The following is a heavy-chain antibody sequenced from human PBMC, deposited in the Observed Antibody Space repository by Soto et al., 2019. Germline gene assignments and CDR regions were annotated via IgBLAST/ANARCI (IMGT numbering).Heavy chain of an antibody. J-gene: IGHJ4*02. Sequence: GESLKISCKGSGYSFTSYWMGWVRQVPGKGLEWMGFIYPGDSDTRYSPSFQGQVTISADKSISTAYLQWSSLKASDTAMYYCARKYSGSYYDYFDYWGQGTMVTVSS. CDR1: GYSFTSYW. D-gene: IGHD1-26*01. V-gene: IGHV5-51*01. CDR2: IYPGDSDT. CDR3: ARKYSGSYYDYFDY.